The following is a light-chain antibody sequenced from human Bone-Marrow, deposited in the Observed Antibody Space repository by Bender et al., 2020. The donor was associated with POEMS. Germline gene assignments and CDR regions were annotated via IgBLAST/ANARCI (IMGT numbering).Light chain of an antibody. CDR1: ALPKKY. V-gene: IGLV3-21*02. J-gene: IGLJ2*01. CDR3: QVWDSTSDLVV. CDR2: DDT. Sequence: SYELTQPPSVSVSPGQTARITCSGDALPKKYAYWFQQKSGQAPVLVIYDDTDRPSGIPERFSGSNSGNTATLTISRVEAGDEADYYCQVWDSTSDLVVFGGGTKLTVL.